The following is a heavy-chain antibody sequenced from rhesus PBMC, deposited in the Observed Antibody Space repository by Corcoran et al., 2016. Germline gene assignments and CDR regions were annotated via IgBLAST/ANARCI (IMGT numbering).Heavy chain of an antibody. J-gene: IGHJ4*01. CDR3: AATPRYEDDYGYYLRD. CDR2: IHPGYGST. CDR1: GYIFTSYV. V-gene: IGHV1-70*01. D-gene: IGHD3-9*01. Sequence: QEQLVQSGAEVKKPGASVKVSCKASGYIFTSYVISWLRQAPGQGFEWMEGIHPGYGSTSNENKFQSRVTITADMATSTVYMELSSLRSEDMAVYYCAATPRYEDDYGYYLRDWGQGVLVTVSS.